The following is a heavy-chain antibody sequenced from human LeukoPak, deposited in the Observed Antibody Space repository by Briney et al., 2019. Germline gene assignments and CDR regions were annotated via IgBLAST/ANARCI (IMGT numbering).Heavy chain of an antibody. J-gene: IGHJ6*04. Sequence: GGSLRLSCAASGFTFSSYSMNWVRQAPGKGLEWVSSISSSSSYIYYADSVKGRFTISRDNAKNSLYLQMNSLRAEDTAVYYCARDLTGTLSMDVWGKGTTVTVSP. V-gene: IGHV3-21*01. CDR2: ISSSSSYI. CDR1: GFTFSSYS. CDR3: ARDLTGTLSMDV. D-gene: IGHD1-20*01.